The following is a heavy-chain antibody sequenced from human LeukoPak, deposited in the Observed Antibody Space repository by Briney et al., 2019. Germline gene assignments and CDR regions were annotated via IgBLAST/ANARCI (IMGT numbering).Heavy chain of an antibody. CDR1: GYTFTGYC. Sequence: ASVKVSCKASGYTFTGYCMHWVRQAPGQGLEWMGWINPNSGGTNYAQQFQGRVTMTRDTSISTAYMELRRLRSDDTAVYYCARGRKQWLVRDAFDIWGQGTMVTVCS. J-gene: IGHJ3*02. D-gene: IGHD6-19*01. CDR2: INPNSGGT. CDR3: ARGRKQWLVRDAFDI. V-gene: IGHV1-2*02.